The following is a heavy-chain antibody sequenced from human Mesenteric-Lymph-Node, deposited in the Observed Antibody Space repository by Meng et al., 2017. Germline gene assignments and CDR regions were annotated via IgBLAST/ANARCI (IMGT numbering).Heavy chain of an antibody. CDR1: GFTCSNYG. Sequence: GESLKISCAVSGFTCSNYGVNWVRQPPGKGLEWFSYIGSRVRPTYSADSVKGRFTMSRANAKNSLYLQMNSLRAEDTAVYYCARLVVPAAIYWFDPWGQGTLVTVSS. CDR3: ARLVVPAAIYWFDP. D-gene: IGHD2-2*02. V-gene: IGHV3-48*03. J-gene: IGHJ5*02. CDR2: IGSRVRPT.